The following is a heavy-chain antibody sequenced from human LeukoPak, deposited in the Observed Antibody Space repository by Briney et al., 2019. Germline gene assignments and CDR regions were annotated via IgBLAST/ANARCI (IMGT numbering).Heavy chain of an antibody. CDR3: ARLGYCSSLRCYRGDY. V-gene: IGHV1-2*02. Sequence: GASVKVSCKASGYTFTGYYMHWVRQAPGQGLEWMGWINPNSGGTNYAQKFQGRVTITREPSIPRAYMALSRLSCDDTAVYYCARLGYCSSLRCYRGDYWGQGTLVTVSS. D-gene: IGHD2-2*01. J-gene: IGHJ4*02. CDR2: INPNSGGT. CDR1: GYTFTGYY.